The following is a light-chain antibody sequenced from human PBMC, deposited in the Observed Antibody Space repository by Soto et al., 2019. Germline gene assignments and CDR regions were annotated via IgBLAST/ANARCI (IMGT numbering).Light chain of an antibody. CDR2: SNA. V-gene: IGLV1-47*02. Sequence: SVLTQPPSASGTPGQRVTISCSGSSSNIGTNFVYWYQQLPGTAPKLLIFSNAQRPSGVPDRFSGSRSGTSASLAISGLRSEDEADYYCAAWDDSLSGWVFGGGTKVTVL. CDR1: SSNIGTNF. J-gene: IGLJ3*02. CDR3: AAWDDSLSGWV.